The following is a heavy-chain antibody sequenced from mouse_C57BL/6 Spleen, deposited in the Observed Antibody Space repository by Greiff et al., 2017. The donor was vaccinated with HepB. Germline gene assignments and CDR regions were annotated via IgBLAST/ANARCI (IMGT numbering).Heavy chain of an antibody. CDR2: ISDGGSYT. J-gene: IGHJ3*01. V-gene: IGHV5-4*03. D-gene: IGHD4-1*02. CDR1: GFTFSSYA. Sequence: EVKLVESGGGLVKPGGSLKLSCAASGFTFSSYAMSWVRQTPEKRLEWVATISDGGSYTYYPDNVKGRFTISRDNAKNNLYLQMSHLKSEDTAMYYCASNWDEDWFAYWGQGTLVTVSA. CDR3: ASNWDEDWFAY.